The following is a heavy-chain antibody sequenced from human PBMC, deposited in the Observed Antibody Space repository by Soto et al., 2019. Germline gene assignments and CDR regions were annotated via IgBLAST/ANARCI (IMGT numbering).Heavy chain of an antibody. D-gene: IGHD3-10*01. Sequence: QVQLQESGPGLVKPSQTLSLTCTVSGGSISSGGYYWSWIRQHPGKGLEWIGYIYYSGSTYYNPSLKRRVTLTVDTSKNQFSLKLSSVTAADTAVYYCARDRKITSTKPGWFDPWGQGTLVTVSS. CDR2: IYYSGST. V-gene: IGHV4-31*03. J-gene: IGHJ5*02. CDR3: ARDRKITSTKPGWFDP. CDR1: GGSISSGGYY.